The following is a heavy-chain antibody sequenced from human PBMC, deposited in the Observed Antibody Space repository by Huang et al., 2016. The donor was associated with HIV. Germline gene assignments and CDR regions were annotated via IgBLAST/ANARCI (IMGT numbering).Heavy chain of an antibody. Sequence: QVQLVQSGAEVKKPGASVKVSCKVSGYTLTELAMHWLRQAPGQGIEWMGGVDTEDGDTIYEQKCQGRGTMTEDTSTDTAYMELSSLRSEDTAVYYCATVYRRFRNHDSGDYYFDYWDQGTLVTVSS. D-gene: IGHD3-22*01. CDR2: VDTEDGDT. V-gene: IGHV1-24*01. CDR3: ATVYRRFRNHDSGDYYFDY. CDR1: GYTLTELA. J-gene: IGHJ4*02.